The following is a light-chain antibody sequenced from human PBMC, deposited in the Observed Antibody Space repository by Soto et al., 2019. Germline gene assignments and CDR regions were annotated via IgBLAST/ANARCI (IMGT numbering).Light chain of an antibody. Sequence: EMMMTQSSAILSVSPVQSATLSSNTLQSVNSNYLAWYQQHPGQPPRLLIYGISTRATGIPARFSGSGSGTEFSLTISSLQPEDFATYYCQQSYSTPFVTFGQGIRLEIK. J-gene: IGKJ5*01. V-gene: IGKV3-15*01. CDR1: QSVNSN. CDR3: QQSYSTPFVT. CDR2: GIS.